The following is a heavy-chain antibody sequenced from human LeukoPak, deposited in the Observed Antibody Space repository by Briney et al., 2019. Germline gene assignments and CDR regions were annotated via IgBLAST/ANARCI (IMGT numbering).Heavy chain of an antibody. V-gene: IGHV3-74*01. D-gene: IGHD5-24*01. Sequence: GGSLTLSCAASGFTFSNYWMHWVRQAPGKGLVWVSRVKGDGTFTNYADSVKGRFTISRDNAKYTLYLQMQSLRAEDTAIYYCARDGDDYNFDYWGQGSLVTVSS. J-gene: IGHJ4*02. CDR3: ARDGDDYNFDY. CDR2: VKGDGTFT. CDR1: GFTFSNYW.